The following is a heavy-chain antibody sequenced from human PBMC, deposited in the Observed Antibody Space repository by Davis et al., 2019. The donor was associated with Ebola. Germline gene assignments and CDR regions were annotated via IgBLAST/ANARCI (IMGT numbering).Heavy chain of an antibody. Sequence: SETLSLTCTVSGGSISGSIYYWGWIRQPPGKGLEWIGTIYYGGSTYYNPSLKSRVTISVDTSKNQISLSLTSVTAADTAVYYCATRYDFWSGYSSMDVWGKGTTVTVSS. CDR2: IYYGGST. CDR1: GGSISGSIYY. CDR3: ATRYDFWSGYSSMDV. D-gene: IGHD3-3*01. V-gene: IGHV4-39*01. J-gene: IGHJ6*04.